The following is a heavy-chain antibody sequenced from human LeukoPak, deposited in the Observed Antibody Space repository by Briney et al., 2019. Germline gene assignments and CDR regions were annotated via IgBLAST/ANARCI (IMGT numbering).Heavy chain of an antibody. J-gene: IGHJ6*02. CDR3: ALASQLYYYYGMDV. D-gene: IGHD1-1*01. CDR1: GGTFSSYA. CDR2: IIPILGIA. V-gene: IGHV1-69*04. Sequence: PVASVKVSCKASGGTFSSYAISWVRQAPGQGLEWMGRIIPILGIANYARKFQGRVTITADKSTSTACMELSSLRSEDTAVYYCALASQLYYYYGMDVWGQGTTVTVSS.